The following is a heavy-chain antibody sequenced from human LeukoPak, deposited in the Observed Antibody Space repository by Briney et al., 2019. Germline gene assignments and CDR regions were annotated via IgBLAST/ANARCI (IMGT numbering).Heavy chain of an antibody. CDR2: IYSGGAT. J-gene: IGHJ4*02. CDR3: AREYGSGTFD. CDR1: GFTVSANY. Sequence: GGSLRLSCAASGFTVSANYMRWVRQAPGKGLEWVSVIYSGGATYYADSVKGRFTISRDNSKNTLYLQMNSLRAEDTAVYFCAREYGSGTFDWGQGTLVTVSS. D-gene: IGHD2-15*01. V-gene: IGHV3-53*01.